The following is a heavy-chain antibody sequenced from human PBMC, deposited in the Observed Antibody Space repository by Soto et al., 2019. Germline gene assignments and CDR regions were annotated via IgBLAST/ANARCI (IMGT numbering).Heavy chain of an antibody. Sequence: QVQLVESGGGVVQPGRSLRLSCAASGFTFSSYAMHWVRQAPGKGLEWVAVISYDGSNKYYADSVKGRFTISRDNSKNTLYLQMNSLRAEDTAVYYCARSLVHFSFFRRVVVVVPAAIPFLSGIDVWGQGTTVTVSS. CDR1: GFTFSSYA. CDR2: ISYDGSNK. CDR3: ARSLVHFSFFRRVVVVVPAAIPFLSGIDV. D-gene: IGHD2-2*02. V-gene: IGHV3-30-3*01. J-gene: IGHJ6*02.